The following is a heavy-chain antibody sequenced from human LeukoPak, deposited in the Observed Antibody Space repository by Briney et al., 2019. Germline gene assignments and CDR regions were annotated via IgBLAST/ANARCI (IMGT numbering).Heavy chain of an antibody. CDR2: IYYSGST. Sequence: SETLSLTCTVSGGSISGYYWSWIRQPPGKGLEWIGYIYYSGSTNYNPSLKSRVTISVDTSENQFSLKLSSVTATDTAVYYCARGLGTVTFFDYWGQGTLVTVSS. V-gene: IGHV4-59*12. D-gene: IGHD4-17*01. CDR1: GGSISGYY. J-gene: IGHJ4*02. CDR3: ARGLGTVTFFDY.